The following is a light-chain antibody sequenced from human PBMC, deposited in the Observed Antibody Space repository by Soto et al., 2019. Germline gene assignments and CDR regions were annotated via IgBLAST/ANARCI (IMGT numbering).Light chain of an antibody. Sequence: LSRTLHPPSLSPRGRDPLSCRASPSVRSYLASSPHKSGQAPRLLISGASSRATGIPARFSGSGSGTDFTLTISSLEPEDFAVYYCQQRSNWPPEITFGQGTRLEIK. V-gene: IGKV3-11*01. J-gene: IGKJ5*01. CDR3: QQRSNWPPEIT. CDR2: GAS. CDR1: PSVRSY.